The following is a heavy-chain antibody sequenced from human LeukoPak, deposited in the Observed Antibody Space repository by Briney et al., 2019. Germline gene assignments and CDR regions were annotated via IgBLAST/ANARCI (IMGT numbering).Heavy chain of an antibody. CDR3: ARRAMVRGVIPRYYFDY. J-gene: IGHJ4*02. D-gene: IGHD3-10*01. V-gene: IGHV4-59*01. CDR1: VDSMFGYY. Sequence: PSETLSLTCSVSVDSMFGYYWSWLRQPPGGGLEWIGYIYDTGRTNYSPSLMSRVTISLDTYNKQFSLRLTSVTAADTAVYYCARRAMVRGVIPRYYFDYWGQGTLVTVSS. CDR2: IYDTGRT.